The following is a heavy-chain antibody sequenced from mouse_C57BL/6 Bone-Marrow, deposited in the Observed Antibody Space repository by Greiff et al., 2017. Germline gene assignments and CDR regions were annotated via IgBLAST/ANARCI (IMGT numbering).Heavy chain of an antibody. V-gene: IGHV1-15*01. CDR3: TRYYGSSYDFDY. CDR1: GYTFTDYE. D-gene: IGHD1-1*01. CDR2: IDPETGGT. Sequence: QVQLKQSGAELVRPGASVTLSCKASGYTFTDYEMHWVKQTPVHGLEWIGAIDPETGGTAYNQKFKGKAILTADKSSSTAYMELRSLTSEDSAVYYCTRYYGSSYDFDYWGQGTTLTVSS. J-gene: IGHJ2*01.